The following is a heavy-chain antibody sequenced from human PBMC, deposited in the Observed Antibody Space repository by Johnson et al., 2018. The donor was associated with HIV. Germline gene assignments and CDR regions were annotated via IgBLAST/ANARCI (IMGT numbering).Heavy chain of an antibody. D-gene: IGHD6-13*01. V-gene: IGHV3-7*05. J-gene: IGHJ3*02. CDR2: INQDEGEK. CDR1: EFTFNNYW. CDR3: AKDLRSSSWPPGAFDI. Sequence: VQLVESGGGLVQPGGSLRLSCAASEFTFNNYWMSWVRQAPGKGLEWVATINQDEGEKYYVDSMKGRFTISRDNTKNSLYLQMNSLRAEDTALYYCAKDLRSSSWPPGAFDIWGQGTMVTVSS.